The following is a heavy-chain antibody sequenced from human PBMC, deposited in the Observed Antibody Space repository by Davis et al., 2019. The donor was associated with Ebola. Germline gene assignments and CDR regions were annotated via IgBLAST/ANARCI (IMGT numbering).Heavy chain of an antibody. J-gene: IGHJ3*02. CDR1: VITFSSYA. D-gene: IGHD1-26*01. Sequence: GGSLRLSCTDSVITFSSYAMTWVRQAPGKGLEWVSAISGSGGSTYYADSVKGRFTISRDNAENSLFLQMNSLRAEDTALYYCAREMWELSRGDAFDIWGQGTMVTVSS. CDR3: AREMWELSRGDAFDI. V-gene: IGHV3-23*01. CDR2: ISGSGGST.